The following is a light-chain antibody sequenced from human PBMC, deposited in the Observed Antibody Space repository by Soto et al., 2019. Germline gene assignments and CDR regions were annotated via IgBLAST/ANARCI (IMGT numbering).Light chain of an antibody. J-gene: IGLJ3*02. CDR2: EGN. CDR3: NSYADSNNWV. CDR1: NSDVGGYKY. Sequence: QSALTQPTSASGSLGQSVTISCTGTNSDVGGYKYVSWYQQHPGKAPKVIIYEGNKRPSGVTDRFSGSRSGNTASLTVSGLQDEDEADYYCNSYADSNNWVFGGGTKLTVL. V-gene: IGLV2-8*01.